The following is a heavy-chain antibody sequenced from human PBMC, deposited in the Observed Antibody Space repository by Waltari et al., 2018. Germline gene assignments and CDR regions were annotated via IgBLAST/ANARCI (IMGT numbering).Heavy chain of an antibody. CDR3: ARVTAVTGTGGMDV. V-gene: IGHV4-30-4*01. J-gene: IGHJ6*02. CDR2: VYSSSGT. D-gene: IGHD6-19*01. CDR1: GGSISSRSYY. Sequence: QMQLQQSGPGLVRPSQTLSLTCTVSGGSISSRSYYWSWVRQPPGKGLGCLGYVYSSSGTYYNPALMTRIDISKDTSTNQFSLRLTSMTAADTAVDYWARVTAVTGTGGMDVWGQGTKV.